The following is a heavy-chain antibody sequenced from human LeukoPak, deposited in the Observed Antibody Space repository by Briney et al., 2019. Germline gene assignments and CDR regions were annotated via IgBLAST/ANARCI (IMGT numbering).Heavy chain of an antibody. Sequence: SETLSLTCTVSGYSISSGYYWGWIRQAPGKGLEYIGSTHHSGTTYYNPSLKSRVTISVDTSKNQFSLKLSSVTAADTAVYYCARRRFVRGPDVVNPFDYWGQGTLVTVSS. CDR1: GYSISSGYY. V-gene: IGHV4-38-2*02. CDR3: ARRRFVRGPDVVNPFDY. J-gene: IGHJ4*02. D-gene: IGHD2-8*01. CDR2: THHSGTT.